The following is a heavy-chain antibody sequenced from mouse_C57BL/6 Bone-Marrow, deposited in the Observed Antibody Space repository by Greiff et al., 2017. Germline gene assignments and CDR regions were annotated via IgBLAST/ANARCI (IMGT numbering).Heavy chain of an antibody. CDR3: ARGAGSSPYWYFDV. D-gene: IGHD1-1*01. J-gene: IGHJ1*03. V-gene: IGHV1-59*01. Sequence: QVQLQQPGAELVRPGTSVKLSCKASGYTFTSYWMHWVKQRPGQGLEWIGVIDPSDSYTNYNQKFKGKATLTVDTYSSTAYMQPSSLTSADSAVYYCARGAGSSPYWYFDVWGTGTTVTVSS. CDR2: IDPSDSYT. CDR1: GYTFTSYW.